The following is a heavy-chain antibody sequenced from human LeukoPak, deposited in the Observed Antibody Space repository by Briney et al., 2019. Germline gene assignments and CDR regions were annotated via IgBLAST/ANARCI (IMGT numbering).Heavy chain of an antibody. Sequence: PSETLSLTCTVSGGSISSYYWSWIRQPPGKGLEWIGYIYYSGSTNYNPSLKSRVTISVDTSKNQFSLKLRSVTAADTAVYYCARVWYYYDSSGYYSYFDYWGQGTLVTVSS. D-gene: IGHD3-22*01. V-gene: IGHV4-59*01. CDR2: IYYSGST. J-gene: IGHJ4*02. CDR3: ARVWYYYDSSGYYSYFDY. CDR1: GGSISSYY.